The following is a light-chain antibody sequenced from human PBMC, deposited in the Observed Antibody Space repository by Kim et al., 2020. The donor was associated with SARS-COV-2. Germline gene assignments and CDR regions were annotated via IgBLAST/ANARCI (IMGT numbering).Light chain of an antibody. Sequence: VSWAPGRTARSSCDGDIVVGSVHWYQQRPGQAPVLLIYRENNRPSWVPQRFSGSQSGNTATLTISGVLAGDEAHYFCQVWDTKTVLFGGGTQLTVL. J-gene: IGLJ2*01. CDR2: REN. V-gene: IGLV3-9*03. CDR3: QVWDTKTVL. CDR1: IVVGS.